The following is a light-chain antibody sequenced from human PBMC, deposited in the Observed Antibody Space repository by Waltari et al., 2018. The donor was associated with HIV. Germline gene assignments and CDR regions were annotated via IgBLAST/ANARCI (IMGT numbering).Light chain of an antibody. V-gene: IGLV2-23*02. J-gene: IGLJ3*02. CDR2: DVS. CDR3: LTYVRKTATWQ. CDR1: DIDIGNYNL. Sequence: QSALTQPASVSGNPGQSVTITCTGTDIDIGNYNLVSWFQQHPGKAPKLLIYDVSRRPAGVSSRFSGSKSGYFACLTISGLLTDDESSYDCLTYVRKTATWQFGGGTYLAV.